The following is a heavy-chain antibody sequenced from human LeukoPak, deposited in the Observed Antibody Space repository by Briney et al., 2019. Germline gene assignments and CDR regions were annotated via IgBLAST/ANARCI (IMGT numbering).Heavy chain of an antibody. V-gene: IGHV3-74*01. D-gene: IGHD5-12*01. CDR2: INHNGVSE. CDR3: ARVPGYSGYFYGMDV. CDR1: GFSFSGDW. Sequence: GGSLRLSCTASGFSFSGDWMHWVRQAPGKGLVWVSRINHNGVSEAYADSVKGRFTISRDNAKNTLYLQMNSLGAEDTAVYYCARVPGYSGYFYGMDVWGQGTTVTVSS. J-gene: IGHJ6*02.